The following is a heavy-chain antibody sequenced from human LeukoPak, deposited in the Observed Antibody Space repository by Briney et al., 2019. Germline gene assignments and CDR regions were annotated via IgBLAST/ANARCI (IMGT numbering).Heavy chain of an antibody. Sequence: SGGSLRLSCAASGFTFSGSAMHWVRQASGKGLEWVGRIRSKANSYATAYAASVKGRFTISRDDSKNTAYLQMNSLRAEDTAVYYCAKVWPDIVGATLYFDYWGQGTLVTVSS. CDR3: AKVWPDIVGATLYFDY. V-gene: IGHV3-73*01. CDR2: IRSKANSYAT. D-gene: IGHD1-26*01. CDR1: GFTFSGSA. J-gene: IGHJ4*02.